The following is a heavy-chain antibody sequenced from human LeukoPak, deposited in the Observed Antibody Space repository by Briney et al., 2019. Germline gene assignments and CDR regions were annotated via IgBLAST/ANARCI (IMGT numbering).Heavy chain of an antibody. J-gene: IGHJ3*01. D-gene: IGHD5-12*01. CDR1: GYSISSDYY. V-gene: IGHV4-38-2*02. Sequence: SETLSLTCSVSGYSISSDYYWGWIRQPPGQGLEWIGTIYHSGSTYYNPYLKSRVTISIDMSKNQFSLNLSSVTAADTAVYYCAKERRVATIGASDVWGQGTMVTVSS. CDR3: AKERRVATIGASDV. CDR2: IYHSGST.